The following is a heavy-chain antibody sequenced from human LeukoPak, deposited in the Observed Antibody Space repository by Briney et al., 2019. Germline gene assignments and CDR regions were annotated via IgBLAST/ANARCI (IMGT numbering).Heavy chain of an antibody. Sequence: GGSPRLSCAASGFTFSVSVMHWVRQAPGKGLEYVSVISSNGGSTSYANSVKGRFTISRDNSKNTLYLQMGSLRAEDMAVYYCARDLSGGGLDYWGQGTLVTVSS. V-gene: IGHV3-64*01. CDR2: ISSNGGST. D-gene: IGHD3-10*01. CDR1: GFTFSVSV. CDR3: ARDLSGGGLDY. J-gene: IGHJ4*02.